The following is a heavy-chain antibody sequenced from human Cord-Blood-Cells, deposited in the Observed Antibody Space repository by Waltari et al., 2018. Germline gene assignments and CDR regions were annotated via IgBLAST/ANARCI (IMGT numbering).Heavy chain of an antibody. CDR1: GGSISRDY. Sequence: QVQLQESGPGLVTPSETLSLTCTVSGGSISRDYWRWTRQPPGKGLEWIGYIYYSGSTNYNPSLKSRVTISVDTSKNQFSLKLSSVTAADTAVYYCAGNTAMVGWFDPWGQGTLVTVSS. V-gene: IGHV4-59*01. J-gene: IGHJ5*02. CDR2: IYYSGST. D-gene: IGHD5-18*01. CDR3: AGNTAMVGWFDP.